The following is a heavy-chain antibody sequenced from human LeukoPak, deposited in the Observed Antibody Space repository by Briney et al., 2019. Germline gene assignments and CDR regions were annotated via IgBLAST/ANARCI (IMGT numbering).Heavy chain of an antibody. V-gene: IGHV4-59*01. CDR3: ARGSVYYYDSSGHP. Sequence: PSETLSLTCTVSGGSINSYYWNWIRQPPGKGLEWIGYISYSGTTNYNPSLKTRVSMSVDTSKNQFSLKLSSVTAADTAMYYCARGSVYYYDSSGHPWGQGTLVTVSS. CDR1: GGSINSYY. D-gene: IGHD3-22*01. J-gene: IGHJ5*02. CDR2: ISYSGTT.